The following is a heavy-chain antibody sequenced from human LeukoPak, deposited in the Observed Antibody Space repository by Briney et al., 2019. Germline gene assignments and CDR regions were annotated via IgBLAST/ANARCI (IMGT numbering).Heavy chain of an antibody. Sequence: SETLSLTCAVYGGSFSGYYWSWIRQPPGKGLEWIGEINHSGSTNYNPSLKSRVTISVDTSKNQFSLKLSSVTAADTAVYYCARTRYDFWSGYVYYFDYWGQGTLVTVPS. CDR1: GGSFSGYY. V-gene: IGHV4-34*01. CDR2: INHSGST. D-gene: IGHD3-3*01. J-gene: IGHJ4*02. CDR3: ARTRYDFWSGYVYYFDY.